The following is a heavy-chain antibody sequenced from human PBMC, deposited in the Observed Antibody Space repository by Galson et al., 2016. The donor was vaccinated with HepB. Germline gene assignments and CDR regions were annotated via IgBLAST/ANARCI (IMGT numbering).Heavy chain of an antibody. J-gene: IGHJ4*02. CDR3: AKGGISYATGIDL. CDR2: ITGSGTYI. V-gene: IGHV3-21*04. Sequence: SLRLSCAASGFTFSSYSMSWVRLAPGKGLEWVSSITGSGTYIHYADSVKGRFSISRDNSKSTLYLQMNSLRVDDTALYYCAKGGISYATGIDLRGQGTLVTVSP. D-gene: IGHD1-14*01. CDR1: GFTFSSYS.